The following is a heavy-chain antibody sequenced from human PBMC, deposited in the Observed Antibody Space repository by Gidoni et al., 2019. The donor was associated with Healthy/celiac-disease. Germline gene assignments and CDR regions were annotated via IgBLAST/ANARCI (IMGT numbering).Heavy chain of an antibody. Sequence: QVQLQESGPGLVKPSQTLSLTCTVSGGSISSGGYYWRWTRQHPGKGLEWIGYIYYSGITYYNPSLKSRFTISVDTSKNQFSLKLSSVTAADTAVYYCARWSFFILSAAPSIVGATRSNPEWVRAFDIWGQGTMVTVSS. D-gene: IGHD1-26*01. V-gene: IGHV4-31*03. CDR2: IYYSGIT. J-gene: IGHJ3*02. CDR3: ARWSFFILSAAPSIVGATRSNPEWVRAFDI. CDR1: GGSISSGGYY.